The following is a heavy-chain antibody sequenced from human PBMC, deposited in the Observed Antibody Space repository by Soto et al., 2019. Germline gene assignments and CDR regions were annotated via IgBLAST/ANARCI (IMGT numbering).Heavy chain of an antibody. Sequence: QVQLVQSGAEVKKPGASVKVSCKASGYTFTGYYMHWVRQAPGQGLEWMGWINPNSGGTNYAQKFQGWVTMTRDTSISTAYMELSRLRSDDTAVYYCARDLYTTGGGDARGGYYYYGMDVWGQGTTVTVSS. CDR3: ARDLYTTGGGDARGGYYYYGMDV. CDR2: INPNSGGT. D-gene: IGHD2-21*02. V-gene: IGHV1-2*04. J-gene: IGHJ6*02. CDR1: GYTFTGYY.